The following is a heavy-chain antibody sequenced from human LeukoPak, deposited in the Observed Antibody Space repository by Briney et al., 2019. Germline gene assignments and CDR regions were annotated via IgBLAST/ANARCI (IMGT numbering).Heavy chain of an antibody. V-gene: IGHV1-69*06. J-gene: IGHJ4*02. D-gene: IGHD6-13*01. CDR2: IIPIFGTA. Sequence: SVKVSCKASGYTFTSYGISWVRQAPGQGLEWMGGIIPIFGTANYAQKFQGRVTITADKSTTTAYMELSSLRSEDTAVYYCARSSIIAAAGPYYFDYWGQGTLVTVSS. CDR1: GYTFTSYG. CDR3: ARSSIIAAAGPYYFDY.